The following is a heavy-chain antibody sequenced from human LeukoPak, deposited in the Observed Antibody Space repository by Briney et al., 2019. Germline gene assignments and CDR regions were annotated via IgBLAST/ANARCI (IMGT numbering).Heavy chain of an antibody. CDR3: ATGIAADPNSFDR. J-gene: IGHJ5*02. V-gene: IGHV1-69*04. Sequence: GASVTVSCKDSGGTFSTYAIKWVRQAPGQGLEWTGRNIPILGKTNYAQKFQGRVTITAYKPTSTAYMELSSLRSEDTAVYYCATGIAADPNSFDRWGQGTLVTVSS. CDR2: NIPILGKT. CDR1: GGTFSTYA. D-gene: IGHD6-13*01.